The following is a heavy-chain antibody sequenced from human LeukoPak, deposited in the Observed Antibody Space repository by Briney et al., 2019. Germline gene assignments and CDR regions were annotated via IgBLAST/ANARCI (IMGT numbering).Heavy chain of an antibody. CDR1: GFTFSSYW. D-gene: IGHD3-9*01. V-gene: IGHV3-15*01. J-gene: IGHJ4*02. CDR2: IKSKTDGGTT. Sequence: GGSLRLSCAASGFTFSSYWMHWVRQAPGKGLEWVGRIKSKTDGGTTDYAAPVKGRFTISRDDSKNTLYLQMNSLKTEDTAVYYCTAYYDILTGPIDYWGQGTLVTVSS. CDR3: TAYYDILTGPIDY.